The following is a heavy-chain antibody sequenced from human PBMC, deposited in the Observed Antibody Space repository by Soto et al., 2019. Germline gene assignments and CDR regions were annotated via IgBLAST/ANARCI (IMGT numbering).Heavy chain of an antibody. Sequence: EVQLVESGGVVVQPGGSLRLSCAASGFTFDDYTMHWVRQAPGKGLEWVSLISWDGGTTYYANSVKGRFTISRDNXKXXLYLQMNSLRTEDTAFYYCAKDYYDTKWSFGGVDYWGQGTLVTVSS. V-gene: IGHV3-43*01. CDR1: GFTFDDYT. D-gene: IGHD3-22*01. CDR2: ISWDGGTT. J-gene: IGHJ4*02. CDR3: AKDYYDTKWSFGGVDY.